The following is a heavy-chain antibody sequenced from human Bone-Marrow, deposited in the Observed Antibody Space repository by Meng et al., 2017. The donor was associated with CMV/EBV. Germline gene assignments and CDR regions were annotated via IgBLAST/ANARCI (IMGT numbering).Heavy chain of an antibody. D-gene: IGHD3-3*01. J-gene: IGHJ5*02. CDR1: GDSISSSTYY. Sequence: GSLRLSCTVSGDSISSSTYYWGWVRQPPGKGLEWIGSIYYSGTTYYNPSLKSRVTISVDTSKNQFSLKLSSVTAADTAVYYCARDRQRIEYYDFWSGYHPSWFDPWGQGTLVTVSS. CDR3: ARDRQRIEYYDFWSGYHPSWFDP. CDR2: IYYSGTT. V-gene: IGHV4-39*07.